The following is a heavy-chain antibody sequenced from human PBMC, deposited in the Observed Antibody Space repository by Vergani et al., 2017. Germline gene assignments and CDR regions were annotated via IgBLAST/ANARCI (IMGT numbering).Heavy chain of an antibody. CDR1: GFTFSTYA. D-gene: IGHD3-16*01. CDR2: LTGGGGST. Sequence: EVQLLESGGSLKQPGGSVRLSCAASGFTFSTYAMHWVRQAPGKGLEWVSALTGGGGSTYYADSFKGRFIISRDNSRDTLYLQMNSLRPEDTATYYCVKHFRGWGIDYWGQGTQVIVSS. CDR3: VKHFRGWGIDY. V-gene: IGHV3-23*01. J-gene: IGHJ4*02.